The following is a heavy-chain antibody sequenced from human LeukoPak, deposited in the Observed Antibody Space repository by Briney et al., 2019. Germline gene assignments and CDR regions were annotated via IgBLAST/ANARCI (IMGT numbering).Heavy chain of an antibody. Sequence: ASVKVSCKASGYTFTSYGISWVRQAPGQGLEWMGWISASNGNTNYAQKLQGRVTMTTDTSTSTAYMELRSLRSDDTAVYYCAREFVYCSGGSCHGAAFDIWGQGTMVTVSS. V-gene: IGHV1-18*01. J-gene: IGHJ3*02. CDR2: ISASNGNT. CDR1: GYTFTSYG. D-gene: IGHD2-15*01. CDR3: AREFVYCSGGSCHGAAFDI.